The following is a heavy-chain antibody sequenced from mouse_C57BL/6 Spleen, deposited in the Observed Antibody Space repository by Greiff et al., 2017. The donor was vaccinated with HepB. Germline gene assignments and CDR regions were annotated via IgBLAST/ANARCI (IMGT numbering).Heavy chain of an antibody. J-gene: IGHJ4*01. CDR1: GYTFTSYW. D-gene: IGHD2-14*01. Sequence: QVQLKQPGAELVKPGASVKLSCKASGYTFTSYWMHWVKQRPGQGLEWIGMIHPNSGSTNYNEKFKSKATLTVDKSSSTAYMQLSSLTSEDSAVYYCAQFYRKWAMDYWGQGTSVTVSS. CDR3: AQFYRKWAMDY. CDR2: IHPNSGST. V-gene: IGHV1-64*01.